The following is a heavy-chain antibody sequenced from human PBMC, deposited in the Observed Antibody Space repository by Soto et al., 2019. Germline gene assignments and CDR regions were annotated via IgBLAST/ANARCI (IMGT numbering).Heavy chain of an antibody. Sequence: SETLSLTCTVSGGAMYAYYWSWIRQPPGKGLEWIGDIYYSGRTNYNPSLKSRVTISVDTSKSQFSLNLRSVTAADTAVYYCARGGHDFAFDYWGHGGLVTVSS. V-gene: IGHV4-59*01. CDR2: IYYSGRT. CDR3: ARGGHDFAFDY. D-gene: IGHD5-12*01. J-gene: IGHJ4*01. CDR1: GGAMYAYY.